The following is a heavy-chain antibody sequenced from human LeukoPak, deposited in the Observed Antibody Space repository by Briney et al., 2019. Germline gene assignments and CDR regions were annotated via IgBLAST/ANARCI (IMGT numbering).Heavy chain of an antibody. V-gene: IGHV4-59*01. D-gene: IGHD3-22*01. Sequence: SETLSLTCTVSGGSISSYYWSWIRQSPGKGLEWIGYIYYSGSTDYNHSLKSRVTISVDTSKNQFSLRLSSVTAADTAVYYCARGIGLQYDTSGYYYYAFDMWGQGTMVTVSS. J-gene: IGHJ3*02. CDR2: IYYSGST. CDR3: ARGIGLQYDTSGYYYYAFDM. CDR1: GGSISSYY.